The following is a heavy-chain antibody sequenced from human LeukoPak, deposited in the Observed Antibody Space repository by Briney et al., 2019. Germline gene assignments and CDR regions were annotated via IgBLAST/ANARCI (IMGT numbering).Heavy chain of an antibody. D-gene: IGHD3-10*01. V-gene: IGHV3-23*01. CDR1: GFTFSSYA. CDR3: AKDTRYGSETFGAFDI. CDR2: ISGSGGST. Sequence: PGGSLRLSCAASGFTFSSYAMSWVRQAPGKGLEWVSAISGSGGSTYYADSVKGRFTISRDNSKNTLYLQMNSLRAEDTAVYYCAKDTRYGSETFGAFDIWGQGTMITVSS. J-gene: IGHJ3*02.